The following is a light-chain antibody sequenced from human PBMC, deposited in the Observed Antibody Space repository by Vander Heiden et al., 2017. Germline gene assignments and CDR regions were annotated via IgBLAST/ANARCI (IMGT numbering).Light chain of an antibody. CDR2: WAS. V-gene: IGKV4-1*01. J-gene: IGKJ5*01. Sequence: IVMTQSPDPLPGPLGQTATINCKSSKSVFYSSNNKNDLAWYQQKPGKPPKVLISWASTRESGVPARFSGGGSGTDFTLTISGLQAEDVAVYYCQQDFNFPLTFGQGTRLEIK. CDR3: QQDFNFPLT. CDR1: KSVFYSSNNKND.